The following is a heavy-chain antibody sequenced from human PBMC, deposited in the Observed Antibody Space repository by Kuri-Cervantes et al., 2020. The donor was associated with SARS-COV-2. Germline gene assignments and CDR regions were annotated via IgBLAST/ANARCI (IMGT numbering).Heavy chain of an antibody. Sequence: ASVKVSCKASGYTFTSYYMDWVRQAPGQGLEWMGIINPSGGSTSYAQKFQGRVTITADESTSTTYMEVSSLRSEDTALYYCARGLVVAAGVVDHYFGMDVWGQGTAVTVSS. V-gene: IGHV1-46*01. CDR1: GYTFTSYY. J-gene: IGHJ6*02. CDR3: ARGLVVAAGVVDHYFGMDV. CDR2: INPSGGST. D-gene: IGHD2-15*01.